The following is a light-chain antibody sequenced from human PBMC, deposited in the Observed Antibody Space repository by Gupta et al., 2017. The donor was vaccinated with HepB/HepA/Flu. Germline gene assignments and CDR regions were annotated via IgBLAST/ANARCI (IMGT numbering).Light chain of an antibody. CDR2: LGS. V-gene: IGKV2-28*01. CDR1: QSLLNSNGYDY. CDR3: MQALETPLT. J-gene: IGKJ4*01. Sequence: DIVMTQSPLSLPVTPGEPASISCRSSQSLLNSNGYDYLDWYVQKPGQSPQVLIYLGSNRAPGVPDRFSGSESGTDFTLKISRVAAEDVGVYYCMQALETPLTFGGGTKVEIK.